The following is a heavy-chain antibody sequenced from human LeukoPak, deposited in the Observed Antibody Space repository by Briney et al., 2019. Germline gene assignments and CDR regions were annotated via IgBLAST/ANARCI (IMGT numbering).Heavy chain of an antibody. CDR3: AKGGVREVSRTYFDY. V-gene: IGHV3-53*01. J-gene: IGHJ4*02. CDR1: GFTVSSNY. Sequence: GGSLRLSCAASGFTVSSNYMSWVRQAPGKGLEWVSVIYSGGSTYYADSVKGRFTISRDNSKSTLYLQMNSLRVDDTAVYYCAKGGVREVSRTYFDYWGQGTLVTVSS. CDR2: IYSGGST. D-gene: IGHD3-16*01.